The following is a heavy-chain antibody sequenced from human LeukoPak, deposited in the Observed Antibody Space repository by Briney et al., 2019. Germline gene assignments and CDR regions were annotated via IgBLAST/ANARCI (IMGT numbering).Heavy chain of an antibody. D-gene: IGHD5-24*01. CDR3: ARVKDGYNCLDDY. CDR2: ISSSSSYI. J-gene: IGHJ4*02. V-gene: IGHV3-21*01. Sequence: PGGSLRLSCAASGFTFSSYEMNWVRQAPGKGLEWVSSISSSSSYIYYADSVKGRFTISRDNAKNSLYLQMNSLRAEDTAVYYCARVKDGYNCLDDYWGQGTLVTVSS. CDR1: GFTFSSYE.